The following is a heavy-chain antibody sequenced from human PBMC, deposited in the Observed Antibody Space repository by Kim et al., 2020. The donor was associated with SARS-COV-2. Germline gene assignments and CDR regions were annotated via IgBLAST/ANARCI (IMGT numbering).Heavy chain of an antibody. CDR3: ARVRFGELESFGY. V-gene: IGHV1-18*01. Sequence: YAQKLQGRATMTTDTSTSTAYMGLRSLRSDDTAVYYCARVRFGELESFGYWGQGTLVTLSS. J-gene: IGHJ4*02. D-gene: IGHD3-10*01.